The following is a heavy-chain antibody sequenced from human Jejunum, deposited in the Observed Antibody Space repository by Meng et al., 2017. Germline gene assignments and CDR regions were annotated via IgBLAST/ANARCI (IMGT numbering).Heavy chain of an antibody. CDR1: GLIVSTTY. Sequence: GEFLKILRSASGLIVSTTYLSWVRQAPGKGLEWVSSLYTGGTLLYADSVEGRFTISRDSSKNTLFLQMHSERAEDTDVYYCIRDRFLDADRGWIYAMDVWGQGTTVTVSS. D-gene: IGHD5-24*01. CDR2: LYTGGTL. CDR3: IRDRFLDADRGWIYAMDV. J-gene: IGHJ6*02. V-gene: IGHV3-66*02.